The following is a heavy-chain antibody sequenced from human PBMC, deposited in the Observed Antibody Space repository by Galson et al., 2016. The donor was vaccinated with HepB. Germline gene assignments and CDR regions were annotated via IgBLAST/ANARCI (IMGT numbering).Heavy chain of an antibody. V-gene: IGHV1-18*04. Sequence: SVKVSCKASGYTFTTYDLSWVRQAPGQGLEWMGWISALSGNTHYAQKLQGRITITADTSTTTAYMELRSLRSDDTAVYFCARDFCTSQSCYYSDFWGQGTLSPSPQ. D-gene: IGHD2-2*01. CDR3: ARDFCTSQSCYYSDF. CDR2: ISALSGNT. CDR1: GYTFTTYD. J-gene: IGHJ4*02.